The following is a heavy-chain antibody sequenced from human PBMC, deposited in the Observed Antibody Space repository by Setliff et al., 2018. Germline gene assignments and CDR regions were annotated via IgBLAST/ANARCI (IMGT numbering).Heavy chain of an antibody. CDR3: ARLTGTDYYYYYMDA. D-gene: IGHD1-7*01. CDR1: GFSLSTSGMC. Sequence: SGPTLVNPTQTPTLTCTFSGFSLSTSGMCVSWIRQPPGKALEWLARIDWDDDKYYSTSLKTRLTISKDTSKNQVVLTMTNMDPVDTATYYCARLTGTDYYYYYMDAWGKGTTVTVSS. V-gene: IGHV2-70*11. CDR2: IDWDDDK. J-gene: IGHJ6*03.